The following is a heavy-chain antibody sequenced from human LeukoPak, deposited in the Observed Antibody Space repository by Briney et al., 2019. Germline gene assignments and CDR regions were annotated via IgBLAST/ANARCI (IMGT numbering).Heavy chain of an antibody. CDR3: ARHPPSYSSGWYFDY. J-gene: IGHJ4*02. CDR1: GGSISSYY. CDR2: IHYSGST. V-gene: IGHV4-59*08. D-gene: IGHD6-19*01. Sequence: PSETLSLTCTVSGGSISSYYWSWIRQPPGKGLEWIGYIHYSGSTNYNPSLKSRVTISVDTSKNQFSLKLSSVTAADTAVYYCARHPPSYSSGWYFDYWGQGTLVTVSS.